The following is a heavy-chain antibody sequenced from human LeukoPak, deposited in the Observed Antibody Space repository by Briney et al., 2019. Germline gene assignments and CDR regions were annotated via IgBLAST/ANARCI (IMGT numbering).Heavy chain of an antibody. J-gene: IGHJ4*02. CDR3: AREPLDWLLDRVDY. V-gene: IGHV3-30-3*01. Sequence: PGRSLRLSCAASGFTFSSYAMHWVRQAPGKGLEWVAVISYDGSNKYYADSVKGRFTISRDNSKNTLYLQMNSLRAEDTAVYYCAREPLDWLLDRVDYWGQGTLVTVSS. CDR2: ISYDGSNK. D-gene: IGHD3/OR15-3a*01. CDR1: GFTFSSYA.